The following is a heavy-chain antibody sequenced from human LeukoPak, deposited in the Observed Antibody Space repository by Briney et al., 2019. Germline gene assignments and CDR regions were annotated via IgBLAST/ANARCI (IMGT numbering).Heavy chain of an antibody. Sequence: GGSLRLSCAASGFTFSSYWMHWVRQAPGKGLVWFPRINSDGSSTSYADSVKGRFTISRDNAKNTLYLQMNSLRAEDTAVYYCARDTDTVTTILDYWGQGTLVTVSS. CDR1: GFTFSSYW. V-gene: IGHV3-74*01. D-gene: IGHD4-17*01. CDR3: ARDTDTVTTILDY. CDR2: INSDGSST. J-gene: IGHJ4*02.